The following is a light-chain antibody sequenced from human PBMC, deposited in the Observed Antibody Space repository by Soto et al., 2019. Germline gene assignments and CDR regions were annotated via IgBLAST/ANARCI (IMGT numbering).Light chain of an antibody. V-gene: IGLV2-11*01. CDR2: DVS. Sequence: QSVLTQPRSVSGSPGQSVTISCTGTSSDVGGYNYVSWYQQHPGKAPKLMIYDVSKRPSGVPDRFSGSKSGNTASLTISGLQAEDEAAYCCCSYAGNYYVFGTGTKLTVL. CDR1: SSDVGGYNY. CDR3: CSYAGNYYV. J-gene: IGLJ1*01.